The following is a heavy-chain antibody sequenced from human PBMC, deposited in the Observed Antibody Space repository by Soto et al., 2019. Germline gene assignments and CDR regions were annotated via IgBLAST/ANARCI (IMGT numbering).Heavy chain of an antibody. CDR2: VTTGGPT. Sequence: GGSLRLSCVASGFTFKTAWMAWVRQAPGKGLEWVGHVTTGGPTHYAAPVKGKFTISRDDSKNTAYLQMNSLKAEDTAVYYCATDIPTEGAGEFDYWGQGTPVPVSS. J-gene: IGHJ4*02. D-gene: IGHD1-26*01. CDR3: ATDIPTEGAGEFDY. V-gene: IGHV3-15*01. CDR1: GFTFKTAW.